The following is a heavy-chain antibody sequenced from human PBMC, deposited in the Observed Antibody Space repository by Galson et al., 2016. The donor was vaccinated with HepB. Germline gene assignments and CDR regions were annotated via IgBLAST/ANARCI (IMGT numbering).Heavy chain of an antibody. Sequence: SLRLSCAASRFIFSDYYMGWIRQAPGKGLEWISYISGSGNVIFYADSVKGRFTISRDNAGDSLFLHMSNLRAEDTALYFCARLRILDSLFWFFDLWGRGTLVTVSS. J-gene: IGHJ2*01. V-gene: IGHV3-11*01. CDR1: RFIFSDYY. D-gene: IGHD3/OR15-3a*01. CDR2: ISGSGNVI. CDR3: ARLRILDSLFWFFDL.